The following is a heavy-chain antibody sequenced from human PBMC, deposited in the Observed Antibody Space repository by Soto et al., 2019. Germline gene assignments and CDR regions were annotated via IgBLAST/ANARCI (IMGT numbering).Heavy chain of an antibody. CDR2: TYYRSKWIH. D-gene: IGHD3-16*01. CDR3: AGVVWFRGMDV. CDR1: EDIVSSSSAA. Sequence: SPTLSLTCDISEDIVSSSSAAWNCIRQSPSRGLEWLGRTYYRSKWIHEYTVSMESRITINPDTSKNQFSLHIYSVTPEDTAVYYCAGVVWFRGMDVWGQGTPVTVSS. V-gene: IGHV6-1*01. J-gene: IGHJ6*02.